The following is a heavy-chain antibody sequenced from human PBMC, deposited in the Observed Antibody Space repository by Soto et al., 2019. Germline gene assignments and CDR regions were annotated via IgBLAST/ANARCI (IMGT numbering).Heavy chain of an antibody. D-gene: IGHD6-6*01. J-gene: IGHJ6*02. CDR2: ISYDGSNK. V-gene: IGHV3-30*18. Sequence: QVQLVESGGGVVQPGRSLRLSCAASGFTFSSYGMHWVRQAPGKGLEWVAVISYDGSNKYYADSVKGRFTISRDNSKNTLYLQMNSLRAEDTAVYYCAEDRYSSSTETIYYYYYGMDVWGQGTTVTVSS. CDR1: GFTFSSYG. CDR3: AEDRYSSSTETIYYYYYGMDV.